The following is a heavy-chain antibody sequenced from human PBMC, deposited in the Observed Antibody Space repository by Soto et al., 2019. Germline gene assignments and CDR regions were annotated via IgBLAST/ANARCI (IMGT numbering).Heavy chain of an antibody. D-gene: IGHD3-22*01. CDR2: ITPVFGTT. V-gene: IGHV1-69*13. CDR1: GGTFSSYA. CDR3: ARASAPYYDSSGSPPHYFDY. Sequence: SVKVSCKASGGTFSSYAINWVRQAPGQGLEWMGGITPVFGTTKYAQKFQGRVTITADESTSTAYMELRSLRSEDTAVYYCARASAPYYDSSGSPPHYFDYWGQGNLVTVSS. J-gene: IGHJ4*02.